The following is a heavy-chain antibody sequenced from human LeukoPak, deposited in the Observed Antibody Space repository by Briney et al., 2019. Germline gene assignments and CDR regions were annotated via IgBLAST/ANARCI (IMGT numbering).Heavy chain of an antibody. Sequence: PGGSLRLSCAASGFTFSNAWMSWVRQAPGKGLEWVGRIKSKTDGGTTDYAAPVKGRFTISRDNSKNTLYLQMNSPRAEDTAVYYCAKEIYYGDYLNSQHWGQGTLVTVSA. CDR3: AKEIYYGDYLNSQH. CDR1: GFTFSNAW. J-gene: IGHJ1*01. CDR2: IKSKTDGGTT. V-gene: IGHV3-15*01. D-gene: IGHD4-17*01.